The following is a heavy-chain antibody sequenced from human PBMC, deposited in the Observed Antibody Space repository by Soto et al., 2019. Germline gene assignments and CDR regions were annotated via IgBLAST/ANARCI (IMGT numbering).Heavy chain of an antibody. Sequence: SVKVYCKASGGTFSSYAISWVLQAPGQGLEWMGGIIPIFGTANYAQKFQGRVTITADESTSTAYMELSSLRSEDTAVYYCASCPFRNWFPPWGQGTLVPVSS. V-gene: IGHV1-69*13. J-gene: IGHJ5*02. CDR3: ASCPFRNWFPP. CDR1: GGTFSSYA. D-gene: IGHD3-16*01. CDR2: IIPIFGTA.